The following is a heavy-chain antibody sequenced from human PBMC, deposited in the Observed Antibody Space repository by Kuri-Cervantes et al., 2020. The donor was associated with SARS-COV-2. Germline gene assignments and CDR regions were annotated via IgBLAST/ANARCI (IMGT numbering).Heavy chain of an antibody. CDR2: ISGSGSGT. J-gene: IGHJ6*02. V-gene: IGHV3-23*01. CDR1: VFSFGTSA. CDR3: ARDPHRDSFWSAYWGGGDYYYYGMDV. D-gene: IGHD3-3*01. Sequence: GESLKISCAASVFSFGTSAMSWVRQAPGKGLEWVSSISGSGSGTYYADSVKGRFTISGDNSKNTLYLQMNSLRAEDTAVYYCARDPHRDSFWSAYWGGGDYYYYGMDVWGQGTTVTVSS.